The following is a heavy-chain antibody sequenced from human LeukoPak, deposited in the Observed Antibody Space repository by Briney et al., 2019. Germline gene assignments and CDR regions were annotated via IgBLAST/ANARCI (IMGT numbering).Heavy chain of an antibody. D-gene: IGHD6-13*01. CDR2: ISGSGGST. Sequence: GGSLRLSCAASGFTFSSYAMSWVRQAPGKGLEWVSAISGSGGSTYCADSVKGRFTISRDNSKNTLYLQMNSLRAEDTAVYYCAKGSSSWAHYYYYGMDVWGQGTTVTVSS. CDR1: GFTFSSYA. V-gene: IGHV3-23*01. CDR3: AKGSSSWAHYYYYGMDV. J-gene: IGHJ6*02.